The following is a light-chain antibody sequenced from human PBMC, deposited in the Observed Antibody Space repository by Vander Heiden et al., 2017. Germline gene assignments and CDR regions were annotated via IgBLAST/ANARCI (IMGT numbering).Light chain of an antibody. J-gene: IGLJ2*01. CDR3: QSYDSRLTGHVV. CDR1: SSNSGAGYD. Sequence: QSVLTQPPSVSGAPGQRVTISCTGSSSNSGAGYDVHWYQQLPGAAPKLLIHGNTNRPSGVPDRVSGSKSGTSASLAITGLQAEDEADYYCQSYDSRLTGHVVFGGGTKLTVL. V-gene: IGLV1-40*01. CDR2: GNT.